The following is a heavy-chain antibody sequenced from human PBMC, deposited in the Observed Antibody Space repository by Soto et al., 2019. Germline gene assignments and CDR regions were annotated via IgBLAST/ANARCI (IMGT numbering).Heavy chain of an antibody. Sequence: LSLTCAVVGDSLRGQSWNWIRQSPGKGLEWIGELDQSGGTNYNPSLKSRAIISDDTSKNQFSLTLTSVTAADTAVYYCAREDSNGWSGESLDVWGQGTTVTVSS. CDR1: GDSLRGQS. D-gene: IGHD6-19*01. CDR3: AREDSNGWSGESLDV. CDR2: LDQSGGT. V-gene: IGHV4-34*01. J-gene: IGHJ6*02.